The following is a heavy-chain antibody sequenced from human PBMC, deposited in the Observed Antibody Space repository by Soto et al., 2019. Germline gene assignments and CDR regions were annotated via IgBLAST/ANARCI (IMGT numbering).Heavy chain of an antibody. V-gene: IGHV1-3*01. CDR1: GYTFTSYA. CDR2: INAGNGNT. CDR3: ASVGMWWAGAFDI. J-gene: IGHJ3*02. D-gene: IGHD2-21*01. Sequence: ASVKASCKASGYTFTSYAMHWVHQAPGQRLEWMGWINAGNGNTKYSQKFQGRVTITRDTSASTAYMELSSLTSEDMAVYYCASVGMWWAGAFDIWGQGTMVTVSS.